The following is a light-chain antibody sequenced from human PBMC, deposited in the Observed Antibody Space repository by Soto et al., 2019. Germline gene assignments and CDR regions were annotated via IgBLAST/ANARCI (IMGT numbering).Light chain of an antibody. Sequence: EIVMTQSPATLFVSPGERATLSCRTSQSVSNNLAWYQQKPGQAPRLLIYGASTRATGIPARFSGSGSGTEFTLTISSLQSEDFAVYYCQQYNNWPLTFGGGTKVDIK. CDR3: QQYNNWPLT. CDR1: QSVSNN. J-gene: IGKJ4*01. V-gene: IGKV3-15*01. CDR2: GAS.